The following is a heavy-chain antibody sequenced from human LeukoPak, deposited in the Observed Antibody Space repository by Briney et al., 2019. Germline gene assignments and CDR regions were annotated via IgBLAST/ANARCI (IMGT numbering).Heavy chain of an antibody. CDR1: GFTFSSYW. Sequence: GGSLRLSCAASGFTFSSYWMSWVRQAPGKGLEWVANIKQDGSEKYYVDSVKGRFTISRDNAKNSLYLQINSLRAEDTAVYYCARGTSYYDFWSGYYPNYYYYYMDVWGKGTTVTVSS. CDR3: ARGTSYYDFWSGYYPNYYYYYMDV. V-gene: IGHV3-7*01. J-gene: IGHJ6*03. CDR2: IKQDGSEK. D-gene: IGHD3-3*01.